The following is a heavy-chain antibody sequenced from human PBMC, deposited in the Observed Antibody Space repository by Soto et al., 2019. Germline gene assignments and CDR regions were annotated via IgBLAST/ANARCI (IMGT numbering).Heavy chain of an antibody. CDR3: AGGRPHIMITFGGVNNWFDP. V-gene: IGHV4-34*01. D-gene: IGHD3-16*01. Sequence: TLSLTCAVYGGSFSGYYWSWIRQPPGKGLEWIGEINHSGSTNYNPSLKSRVTISVDTSKNQFSLKLSSVTAADTAVYYCAGGRPHIMITFGGVNNWFDPWGQGTLVTVSS. CDR1: GGSFSGYY. J-gene: IGHJ5*02. CDR2: INHSGST.